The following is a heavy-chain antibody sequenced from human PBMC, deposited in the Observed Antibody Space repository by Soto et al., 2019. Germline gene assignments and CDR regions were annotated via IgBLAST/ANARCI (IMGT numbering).Heavy chain of an antibody. J-gene: IGHJ4*02. Sequence: QVQLVESGGGVVQPGRSLRLSCAASGFTFSSYGMHWVRQAPGKGLEWVAVISYDGSNKYYADSVKGRFTISRDNSKNTLYLQMNSLRAEDTAAYYCAKVGWGYWGQGTLVTVSS. CDR3: AKVGWGY. CDR1: GFTFSSYG. D-gene: IGHD3-16*01. V-gene: IGHV3-30*18. CDR2: ISYDGSNK.